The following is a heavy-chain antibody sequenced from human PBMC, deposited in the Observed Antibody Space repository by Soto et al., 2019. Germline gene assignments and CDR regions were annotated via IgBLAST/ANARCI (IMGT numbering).Heavy chain of an antibody. CDR1: GFTVSSNY. V-gene: IGHV3-53*01. D-gene: IGHD1-20*01. Sequence: HPGGSLRLSCAASGFTVSSNYMSWVRQAPGKGLEWVSVIYSGGSTYYADSVKGRFTISRDNSKNTLYLQMNSLRAEDTAVYYCSHGAVTATGGGLIEVDYWGQGTLVTVSS. CDR3: SHGAVTATGGGLIEVDY. J-gene: IGHJ4*02. CDR2: IYSGGST.